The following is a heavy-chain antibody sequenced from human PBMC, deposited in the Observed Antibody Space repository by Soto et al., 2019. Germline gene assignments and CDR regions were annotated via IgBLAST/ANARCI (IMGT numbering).Heavy chain of an antibody. Sequence: QVQLQESGPGLVKPSQTLSLTCTVSGGSISSGDYYWRWIRLPPGKGLGWIGYIYNSGSTVYNPSLKSRITISVDTSKNQVSLKLSSVTAADTAVYYCARGYASIDDWGQGTLVTVSS. V-gene: IGHV4-30-4*01. J-gene: IGHJ4*02. CDR2: IYNSGST. D-gene: IGHD5-18*01. CDR3: ARGYASIDD. CDR1: GGSISSGDYY.